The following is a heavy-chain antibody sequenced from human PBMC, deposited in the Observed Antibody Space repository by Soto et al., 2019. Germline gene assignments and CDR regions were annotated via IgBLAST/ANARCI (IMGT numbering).Heavy chain of an antibody. V-gene: IGHV3-11*01. CDR2: ISSSGSTI. J-gene: IGHJ6*03. Sequence: KGLEWVSYISSSGSTIYYADSVKGRFTISRDNAKNSLYLQMNSLRAEDTAVYYCATSTRGFWSGYPFLDVWGKGPTLSV. CDR3: ATSTRGFWSGYPFLDV. D-gene: IGHD3-3*01.